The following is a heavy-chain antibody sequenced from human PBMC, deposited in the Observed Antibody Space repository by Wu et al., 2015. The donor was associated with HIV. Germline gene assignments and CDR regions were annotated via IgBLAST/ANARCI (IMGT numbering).Heavy chain of an antibody. CDR2: INPLFGTT. J-gene: IGHJ6*02. V-gene: IGHV1-69*01. D-gene: IGHD5-12*01. CDR3: ARNTDSVATSLYSLGV. Sequence: QVQLVQSGAEVKKPGASVKVSCKASGYTFIGYFMHWVRQAPGQGLEWMGGINPLFGTTKHSQKFQDRVTFSTDESRTSAYMELSSLTYEDTAVYYCARNTDSVATSLYSLGVWGQGTTVTVSS. CDR1: GYTFIGYF.